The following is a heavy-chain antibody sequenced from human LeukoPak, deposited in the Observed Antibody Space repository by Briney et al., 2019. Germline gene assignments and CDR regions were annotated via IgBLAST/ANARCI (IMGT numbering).Heavy chain of an antibody. CDR2: IYPGDSDT. Sequence: LGESLQISCKGSGYSFTSYWIGWVRQLPGKGLEWMGIIYPGDSDTRYSPSFQGQVTISADKSISTAYLQWSSLKASDTAIYYCARPLSRSLDAFDIWGQGTMVTVSS. J-gene: IGHJ3*02. D-gene: IGHD6-6*01. CDR1: GYSFTSYW. CDR3: ARPLSRSLDAFDI. V-gene: IGHV5-51*01.